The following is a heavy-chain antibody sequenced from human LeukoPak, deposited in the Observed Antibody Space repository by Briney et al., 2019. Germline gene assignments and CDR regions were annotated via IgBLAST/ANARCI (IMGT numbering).Heavy chain of an antibody. CDR1: GGSFSGYY. Sequence: SGTLSLTCAVYGGSFSGYYWSWIRQPPGKGLEWIGEINHSGSTNYNPSLKSRVTISVDTSKNQFSLKLSSVTAADTAVYYCARASDIVVVVAATSRGAFDIWGQGTMVTVSS. CDR2: INHSGST. CDR3: ARASDIVVVVAATSRGAFDI. J-gene: IGHJ3*02. V-gene: IGHV4-34*01. D-gene: IGHD2-15*01.